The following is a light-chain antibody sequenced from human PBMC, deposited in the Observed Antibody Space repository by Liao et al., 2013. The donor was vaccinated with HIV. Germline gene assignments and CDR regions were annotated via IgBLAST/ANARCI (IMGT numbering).Light chain of an antibody. CDR1: NIGDKS. V-gene: IGLV3-21*01. J-gene: IGLJ2*01. CDR2: QDT. CDR3: QAWDRNTAI. Sequence: SYVLTQPPSVSVAPGQTAKIPCGGHNIGDKSVHWYQQKPGQSPLLVIYQDTYRPSGIPERFSGSNSGNTATLTISGTQPTDEADYYCQAWDRNTAIFGGGTKLTVL.